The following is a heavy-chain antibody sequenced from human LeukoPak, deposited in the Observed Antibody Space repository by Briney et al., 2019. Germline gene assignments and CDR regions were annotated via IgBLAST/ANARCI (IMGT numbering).Heavy chain of an antibody. V-gene: IGHV4-34*01. Sequence: SETLSLTCAVYGGSFSGYYWSWIRKPPGKGLEWFGEINHSGSTNYNPSLKSRVTISVDTSKNQFSLKLSSVTAADTAVYYCARSSEGRYYYDSSGFSYYYYYMDVWGKGTTVTISS. CDR3: ARSSEGRYYYDSSGFSYYYYYMDV. J-gene: IGHJ6*03. CDR2: INHSGST. CDR1: GGSFSGYY. D-gene: IGHD3-22*01.